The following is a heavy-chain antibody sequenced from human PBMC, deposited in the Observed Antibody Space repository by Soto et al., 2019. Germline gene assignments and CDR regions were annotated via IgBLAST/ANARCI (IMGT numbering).Heavy chain of an antibody. Sequence: EVQLVESGGGLVKPGGSLRLSCAASGFTFSNAWMSWVRQAPGKGLEWVGRIKSKTDGGTTDYAAPVKGRFTISRDDSKNTLYLQMNSLKTEDTAVYYCTTVHGAYWNDAGGWFDPWGQGTLVTVSS. V-gene: IGHV3-15*01. CDR3: TTVHGAYWNDAGGWFDP. CDR1: GFTFSNAW. CDR2: IKSKTDGGTT. J-gene: IGHJ5*02. D-gene: IGHD1-1*01.